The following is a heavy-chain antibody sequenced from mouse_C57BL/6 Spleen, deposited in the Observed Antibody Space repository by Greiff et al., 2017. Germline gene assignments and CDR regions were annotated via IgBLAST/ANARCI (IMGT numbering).Heavy chain of an antibody. CDR3: SRVGSPHCYVDV. CDR1: GFTFSDYG. V-gene: IGHV5-15*01. J-gene: IGHJ1*03. CDR2: ISNLAYSI. Sequence: EVQGVESGGGLVQPGGSLKLSCAASGFTFSDYGMAWVRQAPRKGPEWVAFISNLAYSIYYADTVTGRFTISREKAKNSLYMEMSSLSSVYTALFDYSRVGSPHCYVDVWGTGTTVTVSS. D-gene: IGHD1-1*01.